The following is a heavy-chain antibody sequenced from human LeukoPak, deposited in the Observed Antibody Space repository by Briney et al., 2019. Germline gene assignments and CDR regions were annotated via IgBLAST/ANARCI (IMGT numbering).Heavy chain of an antibody. CDR3: AAGTSWFDP. CDR1: GGSITSYY. Sequence: SETVSLTCTVSGGSITSYYWSWIRQPPGKGLEWIGYMYYSGSTNYNPSLKSRVSISIDTSKTQFSLKLNSVTAADTAVYYCAAGTSWFDPWGQGTLVTVSS. J-gene: IGHJ5*02. V-gene: IGHV4-59*01. CDR2: MYYSGST. D-gene: IGHD6-13*01.